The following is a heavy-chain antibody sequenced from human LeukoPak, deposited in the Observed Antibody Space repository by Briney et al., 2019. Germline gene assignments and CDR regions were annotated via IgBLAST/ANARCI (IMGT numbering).Heavy chain of an antibody. V-gene: IGHV3-23*01. J-gene: IGHJ4*02. D-gene: IGHD2-2*01. CDR2: ISGSGGST. CDR3: AKDLINVIVVVPAALGN. Sequence: GGSLRLSCAASGFTFSSYAMSWVRQAPGKGLEWVSAISGSGGSTYYADSVKGRFTISRDNSKNTLYLQMNSLRAEDTAVYYCAKDLINVIVVVPAALGNWGQGTLVTVSS. CDR1: GFTFSSYA.